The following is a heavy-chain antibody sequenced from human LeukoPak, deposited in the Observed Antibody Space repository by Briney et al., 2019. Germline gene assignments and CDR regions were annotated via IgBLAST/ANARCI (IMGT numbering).Heavy chain of an antibody. CDR2: ISRSSTDI. J-gene: IGHJ6*03. V-gene: IGHV3-48*01. CDR3: ARDSGRYGYYMDV. Sequence: GGSLRLSCAASGFTFSSHRMNWVRQAPGKGLEWVSDISRSSTDIHYADSVTGRFTISRDNAKNSLYLQMNGLRAEDTAVYYCARDSGRYGYYMDVWGKGTTVTVS. D-gene: IGHD1-26*01. CDR1: GFTFSSHR.